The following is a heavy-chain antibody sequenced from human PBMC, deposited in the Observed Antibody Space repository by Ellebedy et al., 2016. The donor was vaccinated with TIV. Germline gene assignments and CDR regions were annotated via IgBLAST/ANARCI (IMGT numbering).Heavy chain of an antibody. Sequence: SETLSLXXSVSGGSINDYYWSWIRQPPGKGLEWIGYIYYSRSTNYNPSLKSRVTMSVDTSRNQVSLKLSSVTAADTAVYYCTRERPGIAAAGTFNYWGQGTLVTVSS. CDR3: TRERPGIAAAGTFNY. CDR2: IYYSRST. V-gene: IGHV4-59*01. CDR1: GGSINDYY. J-gene: IGHJ4*02. D-gene: IGHD6-13*01.